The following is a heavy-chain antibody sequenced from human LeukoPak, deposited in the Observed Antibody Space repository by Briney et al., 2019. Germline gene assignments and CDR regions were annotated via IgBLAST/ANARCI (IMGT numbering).Heavy chain of an antibody. CDR2: INHSGST. J-gene: IGHJ5*02. CDR3: ARIGTQCNWNYGANWFDP. CDR1: GGSFSGYY. V-gene: IGHV4-34*01. D-gene: IGHD1-7*01. Sequence: SETLSLTCAVYGGSFSGYYWSWIRQPPGKGLEWIGEINHSGSTNYNPSLKSRVTISVDTSKNQFSLKLSSVTAADTAVYYCARIGTQCNWNYGANWFDPWGQGTLVTVSS.